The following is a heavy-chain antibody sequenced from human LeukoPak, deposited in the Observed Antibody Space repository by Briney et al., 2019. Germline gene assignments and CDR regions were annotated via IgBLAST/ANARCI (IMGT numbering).Heavy chain of an antibody. J-gene: IGHJ6*03. CDR3: ARNPLPKQQLVPLYYYYMDV. CDR1: GGSISSSSYY. D-gene: IGHD6-13*01. Sequence: SETLSLTCTVSGGSISSSSYYWGWIRQPPGEGLEWIGTIYYSGSTYYNPSLKSRVTISVDTSKNQFSLKLSSVTAADAAVYYCARNPLPKQQLVPLYYYYMDVWGKGTTVTVSS. V-gene: IGHV4-39*01. CDR2: IYYSGST.